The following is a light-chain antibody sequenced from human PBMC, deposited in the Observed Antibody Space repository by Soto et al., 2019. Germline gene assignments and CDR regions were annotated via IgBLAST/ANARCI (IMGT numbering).Light chain of an antibody. CDR3: AAWDDNLSGWV. CDR2: SNN. Sequence: QSMLTQPPSASGTPGRSILISCSGSSSNIGSTAVYWYQQLPGTAPKLLIYSNNQRPSGVPDRFSGSKSGTSATLAISGLRSEDEAHYYCAAWDDNLSGWVFGGGTKLTVL. V-gene: IGLV1-47*02. CDR1: SSNIGSTA. J-gene: IGLJ3*02.